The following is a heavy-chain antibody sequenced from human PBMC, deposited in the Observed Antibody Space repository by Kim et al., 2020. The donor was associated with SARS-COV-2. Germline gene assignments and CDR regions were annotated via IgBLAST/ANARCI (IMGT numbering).Heavy chain of an antibody. J-gene: IGHJ4*02. V-gene: IGHV1-2*02. Sequence: ASVKVSCKASGYTFTGYYMHWVRQAPGQGLEWMGWINPNSGGTNYAQKFQGRVTMTRDTSISTAYMELSRLRSDDTAVYYCARAHSGYDSVDFDYWGQGTLVTVSS. CDR2: INPNSGGT. D-gene: IGHD5-12*01. CDR3: ARAHSGYDSVDFDY. CDR1: GYTFTGYY.